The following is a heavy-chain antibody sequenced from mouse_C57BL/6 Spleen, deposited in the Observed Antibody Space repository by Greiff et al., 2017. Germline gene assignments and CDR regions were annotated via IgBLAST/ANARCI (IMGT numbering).Heavy chain of an antibody. V-gene: IGHV1-39*01. D-gene: IGHD1-1*01. CDR1: GYSFTDYN. CDR3: ERGYYGSSYSYWYFDV. CDR2: INPNYGTT. Sequence: VQLQQSGPELVKPGASVKISCKASGYSFTDYNMNWVKQSNGKSLEWIGVINPNYGTTSYNQKFKGKATLTVDQSSSTAYMQLNSLTSEDSAVYYSERGYYGSSYSYWYFDVWGTGATVTVSS. J-gene: IGHJ1*03.